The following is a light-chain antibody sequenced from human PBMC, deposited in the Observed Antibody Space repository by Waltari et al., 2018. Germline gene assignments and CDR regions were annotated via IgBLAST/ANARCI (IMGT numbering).Light chain of an antibody. V-gene: IGLV2-11*01. J-gene: IGLJ2*01. CDR2: DVS. Sequence: QSALTQPRSVSGSPGQSVTISCTGTSSDVGGYNYVSWYQHHPGKAPKLMIYDVSKRPSGVPDRFSGSKSGNTASLTISVLQAEDEADYYCCSYAGSYTLVFGGGTKLTVL. CDR1: SSDVGGYNY. CDR3: CSYAGSYTLV.